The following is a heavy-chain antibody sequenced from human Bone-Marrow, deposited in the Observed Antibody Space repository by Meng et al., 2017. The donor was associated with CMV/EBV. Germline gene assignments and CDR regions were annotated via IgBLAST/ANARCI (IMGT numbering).Heavy chain of an antibody. J-gene: IGHJ6*02. Sequence: GESLKISCAASGFTFSSHWMHWVRQAPGEGLVWVSRINSDGSFATYADSVEGRFTVSRDNAKNTLYLQMSSLRAEDTAVYYCARKLTPYYYGLDVWGQGNTVTVYS. CDR2: INSDGSFA. CDR3: ARKLTPYYYGLDV. V-gene: IGHV3-74*01. CDR1: GFTFSSHW. D-gene: IGHD3-9*01.